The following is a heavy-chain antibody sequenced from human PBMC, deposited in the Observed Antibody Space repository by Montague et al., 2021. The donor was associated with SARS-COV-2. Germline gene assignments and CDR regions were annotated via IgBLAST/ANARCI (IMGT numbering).Heavy chain of an antibody. Sequence: SETLSLTCAVYGGSFSDYHWTWIRQSQGEGLERIGQINHGGSTKYNPSLKSRVTISIDTSKKQFSLKLTSVTAADTASYYCARGAPGYWGQGTLVTVSS. J-gene: IGHJ4*02. D-gene: IGHD1-1*01. CDR2: INHGGST. CDR3: ARGAPGY. V-gene: IGHV4-34*01. CDR1: GGSFSDYH.